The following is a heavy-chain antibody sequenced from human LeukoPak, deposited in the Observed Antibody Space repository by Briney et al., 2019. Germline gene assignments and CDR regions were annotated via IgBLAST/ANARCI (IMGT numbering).Heavy chain of an antibody. V-gene: IGHV7-4-1*02. J-gene: IGHJ3*02. CDR2: INTNTGKP. CDR1: GYTFTSYA. Sequence: AASVKVSCKTSGYTFTSYAMNWVRQAPGQGREWMGWINTNTGKPKYAQGLTGRVVFSLDTSVSTTYLQISNLKAEDTAVYYCARTLLRSYLAYCGGDCYSGDAFDIWGQGTMVTVSS. CDR3: ARTLLRSYLAYCGGDCYSGDAFDI. D-gene: IGHD2-21*02.